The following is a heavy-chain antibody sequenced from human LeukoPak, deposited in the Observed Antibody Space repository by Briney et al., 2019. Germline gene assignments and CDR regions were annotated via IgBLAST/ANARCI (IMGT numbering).Heavy chain of an antibody. D-gene: IGHD6-19*01. CDR1: GFTVSSNY. J-gene: IGHJ4*02. CDR3: ARDHRYSSGWPLDY. V-gene: IGHV3-66*01. CDR2: IYSGGST. Sequence: PGGSLRLSCAASGFTVSSNYMSWVRQAPGKGLEWVSVIYSGGSTYFADSVKGRFTISRDNSKNTLYLQMSSLRAEDTAVYYCARDHRYSSGWPLDYWGQGTLVTVSS.